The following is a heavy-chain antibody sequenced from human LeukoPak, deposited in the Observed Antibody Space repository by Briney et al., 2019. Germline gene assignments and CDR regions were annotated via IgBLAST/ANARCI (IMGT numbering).Heavy chain of an antibody. J-gene: IGHJ6*03. CDR3: ARDKEDGSGRGLNYYYYYYMDV. Sequence: ASVKVSCKASGYTSTGYYMHWVRQAPGQGLEWMGWINPNSGGTNYAQKFQGRVTMTRDTSISTAYMELSRLRSDDTAVYYCARDKEDGSGRGLNYYYYYYMDVWGKGTTVTVSS. V-gene: IGHV1-2*02. D-gene: IGHD3-10*01. CDR1: GYTSTGYY. CDR2: INPNSGGT.